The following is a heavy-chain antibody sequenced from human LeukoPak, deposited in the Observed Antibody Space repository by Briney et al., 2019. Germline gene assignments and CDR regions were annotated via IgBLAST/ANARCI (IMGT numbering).Heavy chain of an antibody. V-gene: IGHV4-34*01. D-gene: IGHD3-9*01. CDR2: INHSGST. J-gene: IGHJ5*02. CDR3: ARGLSYDILTGYSATNNWFDP. CDR1: GGSFSGYY. Sequence: SETLSLTCAVYGGSFSGYYWSWSRQPPGKGLEWIGEINHSGSTNYNPSLKSRVTISVDTSKNQFSLKLSSVTAADTAVYYCARGLSYDILTGYSATNNWFDPWGQGTLVTVSS.